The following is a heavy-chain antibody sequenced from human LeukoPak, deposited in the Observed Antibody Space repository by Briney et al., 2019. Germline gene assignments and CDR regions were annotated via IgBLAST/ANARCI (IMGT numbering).Heavy chain of an antibody. CDR2: INHSGST. J-gene: IGHJ3*02. CDR1: GGSFSGYY. V-gene: IGHV4-34*01. CDR3: ARGDSSSNGAFDI. D-gene: IGHD6-13*01. Sequence: SETLSLTCAVYGGSFSGYYWSWICQPPGKGLEWIGEINHSGSTNYNPSLKSRVTISVDTSKNQFSLKLSSVTAADTAVYYCARGDSSSNGAFDIWGQGTMVTVSS.